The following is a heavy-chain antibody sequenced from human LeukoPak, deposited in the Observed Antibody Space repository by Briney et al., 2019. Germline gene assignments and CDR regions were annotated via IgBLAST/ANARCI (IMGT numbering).Heavy chain of an antibody. CDR3: AREGGVKGCFDY. Sequence: SETLSLTCAASGGSFSTYFWCWIRQPPGKGLEWIAYIYYGGSNNYYPSLMSRVTISLDTSKNQFFLKLRSVNAADTAVYYCAREGGVKGCFDYWGQGTLVTVSS. CDR1: GGSFSTYF. D-gene: IGHD3-3*01. CDR2: IYYGGSN. V-gene: IGHV4-59*01. J-gene: IGHJ4*02.